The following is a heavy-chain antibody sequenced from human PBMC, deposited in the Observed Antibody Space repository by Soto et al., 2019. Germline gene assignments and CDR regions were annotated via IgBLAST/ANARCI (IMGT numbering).Heavy chain of an antibody. CDR3: ARDRSGRNFFDP. D-gene: IGHD1-7*01. CDR2: INTGNGNT. CDR1: GYIFSNYA. Sequence: AASVKVSCKASGYIFSNYAIHWLRQAPGQGLEWMGWINTGNGNTKFSQKFQGRVTTTRDTSASTVYMELTSLRSEDTAVYYCARDRSGRNFFDPWGQGTVVTVSS. V-gene: IGHV1-3*04. J-gene: IGHJ5*02.